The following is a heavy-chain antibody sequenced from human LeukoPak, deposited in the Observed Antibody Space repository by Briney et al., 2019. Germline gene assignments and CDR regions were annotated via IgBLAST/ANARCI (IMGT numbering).Heavy chain of an antibody. V-gene: IGHV3-53*01. CDR1: GFTVSSNY. CDR2: IYSGGST. CDR3: ASSKTVTTYYDAFDI. Sequence: GGSLRLSCAASGFTVSSNYMSWVRQAPGKGLEWVSVIYSGGSTYYADSVKGRFTISRDNSKNTLYLQMNSLRAEDTAVYYCASSKTVTTYYDAFDIWGKGTMVTVSS. J-gene: IGHJ3*02. D-gene: IGHD4-17*01.